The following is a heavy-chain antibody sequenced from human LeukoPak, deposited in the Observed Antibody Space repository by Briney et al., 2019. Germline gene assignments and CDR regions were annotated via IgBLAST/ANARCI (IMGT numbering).Heavy chain of an antibody. CDR1: GGSISSYY. CDR2: IYTSGST. D-gene: IGHD4-17*01. J-gene: IGHJ5*02. V-gene: IGHV4-4*07. Sequence: SETLSLTCTVSGGSISSYYWSWIRQPAGKGLGWIGRIYTSGSTNYNPSLKSRVTMSVDTSKNQFSLKLSSVTAADTAVYYCARGDYSWFDPWGQGTLVTVSS. CDR3: ARGDYSWFDP.